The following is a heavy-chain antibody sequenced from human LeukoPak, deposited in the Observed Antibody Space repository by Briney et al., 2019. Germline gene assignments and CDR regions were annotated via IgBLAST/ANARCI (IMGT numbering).Heavy chain of an antibody. CDR3: GRSREGLYSGSSLDY. D-gene: IGHD1-26*01. V-gene: IGHV1-18*01. CDR2: ISGYNGNT. J-gene: IGHJ4*02. Sequence: GASVKVSCKASGYTFSDYGISWVRQAPGQGLEWMGWISGYNGNTNYAQTLQGRVTMTTDTSTRTAYMELRSLKSDDTAVYYCGRSREGLYSGSSLDYWGQGTLVIVSS. CDR1: GYTFSDYG.